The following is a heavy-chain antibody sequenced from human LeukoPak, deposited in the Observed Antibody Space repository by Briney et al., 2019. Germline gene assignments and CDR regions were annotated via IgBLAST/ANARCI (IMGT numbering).Heavy chain of an antibody. CDR1: GYTFTSYG. V-gene: IGHV1-2*02. CDR3: AGSGSNRGNRGFADY. D-gene: IGHD1-26*01. CDR2: INPNSGGT. J-gene: IGHJ4*02. Sequence: ASVKVSCKASGYTFTSYGISWVRQAPGQGLEWMGWINPNSGGTNYAQKFQGRVTMTRDTSISTAYMELSRLRSDDTAVYYCAGSGSNRGNRGFADYWGQGTLVTVSS.